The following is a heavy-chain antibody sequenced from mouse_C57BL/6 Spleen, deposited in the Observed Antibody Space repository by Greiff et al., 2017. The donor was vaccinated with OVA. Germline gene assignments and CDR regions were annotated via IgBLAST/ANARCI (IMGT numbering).Heavy chain of an antibody. J-gene: IGHJ2*01. CDR3: ARGGAQASFDY. CDR2: IDPSDSYT. D-gene: IGHD3-2*02. CDR1: GYTFTSYW. Sequence: QVQLQQPGAELVMPGASVKLSCKASGYTFTSYWMHWVKQRPGQGLEWIGEIDPSDSYTNYNQKFNGKSTLTVDKSSSTAYMQLSSLTSEDSAVYYCARGGAQASFDYWGQGTTLTVSS. V-gene: IGHV1-69*01.